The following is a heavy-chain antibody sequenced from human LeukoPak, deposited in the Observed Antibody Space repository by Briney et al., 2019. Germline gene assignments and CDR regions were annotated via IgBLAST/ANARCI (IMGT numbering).Heavy chain of an antibody. J-gene: IGHJ4*02. CDR3: ARGDYYDSSGFTGPLDY. Sequence: SQTLSLTCAISGDSVSSNSAAWNWIRQSPSRVLEWLGRTYYRSKWYNDYAVSVKSRITINPDTSKNQFSLQLNSVTPEDTAVYYCARGDYYDSSGFTGPLDYWGQGTLVTVSS. V-gene: IGHV6-1*01. CDR2: TYYRSKWYN. D-gene: IGHD3-22*01. CDR1: GDSVSSNSAA.